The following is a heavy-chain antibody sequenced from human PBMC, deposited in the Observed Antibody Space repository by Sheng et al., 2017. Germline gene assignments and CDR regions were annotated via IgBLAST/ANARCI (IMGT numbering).Heavy chain of an antibody. CDR2: IKSKTDGGTT. D-gene: IGHD2-2*01. V-gene: IGHV3-15*01. CDR1: GFTFSNAW. J-gene: IGHJ5*02. Sequence: EVQLVESGGGLVKPGGSLRLSCAASGFTFSNAWMSWVRQAPGKGLEWVGRIKSKTDGGTTDYAAPVKGRFTISRDDSKNTLYLQMNSLKTEDTAVYYCTTDSIVVVPAAMWTTVGWFDPWGQGTLVTVSS. CDR3: TTDSIVVVPAAMWTTVGWFDP.